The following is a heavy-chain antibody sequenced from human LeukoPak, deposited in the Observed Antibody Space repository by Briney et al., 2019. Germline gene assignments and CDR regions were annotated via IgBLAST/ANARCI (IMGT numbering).Heavy chain of an antibody. CDR3: AREGIGNYNDAFDI. D-gene: IGHD1-7*01. J-gene: IGHJ3*02. CDR1: GFTFSNFA. V-gene: IGHV3-64*02. CDR2: INENGGST. Sequence: GGPLTLSCAVYGFTFSNFAMVWVRQAPGKGPEFVAGINENGGSTYYPDSVKGRVTISRDSSKNTLYLQMGSLRAEDMAVYYCAREGIGNYNDAFDIWGQGTMVTVSS.